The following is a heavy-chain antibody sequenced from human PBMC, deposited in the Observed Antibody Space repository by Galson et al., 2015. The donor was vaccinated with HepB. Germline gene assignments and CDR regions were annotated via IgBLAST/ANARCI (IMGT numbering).Heavy chain of an antibody. J-gene: IGHJ4*02. Sequence: SLRLSCAASGFTFTNYAVTWVRQAPGKGLEWVSTISGSGVYTYYADSVKGRFSISRDTSKNTVYLYMNTLRAEDTALYYCAKEFPRYCGSTSCYASFDYWGQGTQVTVSS. CDR2: ISGSGVYT. V-gene: IGHV3-23*01. D-gene: IGHD2-2*01. CDR1: GFTFTNYA. CDR3: AKEFPRYCGSTSCYASFDY.